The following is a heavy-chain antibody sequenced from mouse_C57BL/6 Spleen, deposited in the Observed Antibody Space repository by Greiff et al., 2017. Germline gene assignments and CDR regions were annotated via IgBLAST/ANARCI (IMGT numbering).Heavy chain of an antibody. V-gene: IGHV1-15*01. CDR2: IDPETGGT. CDR3: TVSRDY. J-gene: IGHJ4*01. Sequence: VQLVESGAELVRPGASVTLSCKASGYTFTDYEMHWVKQTPVHGLEWIGAIDPETGGTAYNQKFKGKAILTADKSSSTAYMELRSLTSEDSAVYYCTVSRDYWGQGTSVTVSS. CDR1: GYTFTDYE.